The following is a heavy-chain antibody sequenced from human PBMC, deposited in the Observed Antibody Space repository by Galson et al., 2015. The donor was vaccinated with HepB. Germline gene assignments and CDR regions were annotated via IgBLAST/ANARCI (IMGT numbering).Heavy chain of an antibody. CDR3: ARGGGIMITFGGGSDY. D-gene: IGHD3-16*01. Sequence: SLRLSCAASGFTFSSYSMNWVRQAPGKGLEWVSSIGTSSSYIYYADSVKGRFTISRDNAKNSLYLQMNSLRAEDTAVYYCARGGGIMITFGGGSDYWGQGTLVTVSS. CDR1: GFTFSSYS. CDR2: IGTSSSYI. J-gene: IGHJ4*02. V-gene: IGHV3-21*01.